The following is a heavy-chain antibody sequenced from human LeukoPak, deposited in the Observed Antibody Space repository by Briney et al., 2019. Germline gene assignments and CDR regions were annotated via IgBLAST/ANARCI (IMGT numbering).Heavy chain of an antibody. V-gene: IGHV3-20*04. CDR2: INWNGVST. J-gene: IGHJ4*02. CDR1: GFTFDDYG. CDR3: AKDFVEYSSSCPFDY. Sequence: GGSLRLSCAASGFTFDDYGMSWVRQAPGKGLEWVSGINWNGVSTSYVDSVKGRFTISRDNAKNSLYLQMNSLRAEDTAVYYCAKDFVEYSSSCPFDYWGQGTLVTVSS. D-gene: IGHD6-13*01.